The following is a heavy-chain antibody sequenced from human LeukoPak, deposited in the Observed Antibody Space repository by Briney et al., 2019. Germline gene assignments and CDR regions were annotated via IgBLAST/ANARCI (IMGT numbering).Heavy chain of an antibody. CDR2: ISGSSNTI. D-gene: IGHD2-15*01. Sequence: GGSLRLSCAASGFNFRDYYVSWIRQTPGKGLEWLAYISGSSNTIYYADSVKGRFTISRDDSKNTLFLQMNSLRAEDTAVYYCAKDSPVATRWGQGTLVTVSS. CDR3: AKDSPVATR. J-gene: IGHJ4*02. CDR1: GFNFRDYY. V-gene: IGHV3-11*01.